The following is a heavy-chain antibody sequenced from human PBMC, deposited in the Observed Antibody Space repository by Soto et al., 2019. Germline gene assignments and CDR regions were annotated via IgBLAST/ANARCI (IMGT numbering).Heavy chain of an antibody. CDR1: GFTLSNYE. V-gene: IGHV3-48*03. D-gene: IGHD2-21*01. CDR3: ARESIGCGGDCLDY. J-gene: IGHJ4*02. CDR2: IDTSGDAM. Sequence: AGGSLRLSCAVSGFTLSNYEWNWVRQAPGKGLEWISYIDTSGDAMFYADSVKGRFAVSRDNTMNSLYLQMNSLRAEDTAAYYCARESIGCGGDCLDYWGQGTLVTVSS.